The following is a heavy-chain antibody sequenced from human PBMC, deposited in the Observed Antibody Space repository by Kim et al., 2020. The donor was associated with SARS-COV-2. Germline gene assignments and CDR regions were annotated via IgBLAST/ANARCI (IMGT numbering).Heavy chain of an antibody. J-gene: IGHJ3*02. D-gene: IGHD1-26*01. CDR3: ARAPPGGVSAFDI. Sequence: YADSVKGRFTISRDNAKNSLYLQMNSLRDEDTAVYYCARAPPGGVSAFDIWGQGTMVTVSS. V-gene: IGHV3-48*02.